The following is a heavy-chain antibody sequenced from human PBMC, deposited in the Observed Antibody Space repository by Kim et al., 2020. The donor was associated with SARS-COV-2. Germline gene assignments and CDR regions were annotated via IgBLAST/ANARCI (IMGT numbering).Heavy chain of an antibody. CDR2: ILGRDGST. CDR3: ARESSRRADY. Sequence: GGSLRLSCAASGFTFSTYDMSWVRQAPGKGLEWVSAILGRDGSTFYADSVKGRFTISRDNSKNTLFLQLNSLRAEDTALYYCARESSRRADYWGQGTVVT. V-gene: IGHV3-23*01. J-gene: IGHJ4*02. CDR1: GFTFSTYD. D-gene: IGHD2-2*01.